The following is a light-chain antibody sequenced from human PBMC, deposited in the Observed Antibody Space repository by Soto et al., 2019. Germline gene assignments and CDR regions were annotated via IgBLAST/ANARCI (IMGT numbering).Light chain of an antibody. J-gene: IGLJ2*01. Sequence: QSVLTQPPSASGSPGQSVAISCTGTSSDVGGNNYVSWYQQHPGKAPKLMVYEVTKRPSGVPDRFSGSKSGNTASLTVSGLQAEDEADYYCSSYAGSNNVIFGGGTKVTAL. CDR3: SSYAGSNNVI. V-gene: IGLV2-8*01. CDR1: SSDVGGNNY. CDR2: EVT.